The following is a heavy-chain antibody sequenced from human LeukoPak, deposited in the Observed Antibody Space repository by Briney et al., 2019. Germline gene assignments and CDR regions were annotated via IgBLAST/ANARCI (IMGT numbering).Heavy chain of an antibody. CDR1: GYTFTYRY. Sequence: GASVKVSCKASGYTFTYRYLHWVRQAPGQAFEWMGWITPYNGNRNYAKKFQDRVTITRDTSLSTAHMELSSLRSEDTAMYYCARSALYSTKSDYYFESWSQGTLVTVSS. CDR2: ITPYNGNR. D-gene: IGHD2-2*01. CDR3: ARSALYSTKSDYYFES. J-gene: IGHJ4*02. V-gene: IGHV1-45*02.